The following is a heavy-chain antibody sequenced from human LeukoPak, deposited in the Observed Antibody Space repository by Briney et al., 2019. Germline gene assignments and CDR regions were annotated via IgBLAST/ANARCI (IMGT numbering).Heavy chain of an antibody. V-gene: IGHV3-11*04. D-gene: IGHD1-1*01. Sequence: GRSLRLSCAASAFTFSDYYMSWIRHAPGGWLEWVSFILCGGNTINYADSMKGRLTNSRDNAKNSLYLQMNSRRAEDTAVYYCARDRTRETFHYWGRGTLVSVS. CDR3: ARDRTRETFHY. J-gene: IGHJ4*02. CDR2: ILCGGNTI. CDR1: AFTFSDYY.